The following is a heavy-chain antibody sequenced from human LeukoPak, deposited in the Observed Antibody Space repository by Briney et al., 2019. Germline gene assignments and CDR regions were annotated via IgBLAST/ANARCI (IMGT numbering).Heavy chain of an antibody. CDR3: AAPKRGYSYGTYYFDY. V-gene: IGHV1-18*01. CDR1: GYTFTSYG. Sequence: ASAKVSCKASGYTFTSYGISWVRQAPGQGLEWMGWISAYNGNTNYAQKLQGRVTMTTDTSTSTAYMELSSLRSEDTAVYYCAAPKRGYSYGTYYFDYWGQGTLVTVSS. CDR2: ISAYNGNT. J-gene: IGHJ4*02. D-gene: IGHD5-18*01.